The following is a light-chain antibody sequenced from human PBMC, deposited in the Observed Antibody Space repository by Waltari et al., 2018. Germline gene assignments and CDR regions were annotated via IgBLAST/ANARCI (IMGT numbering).Light chain of an antibody. CDR1: SCSVSTNSY. J-gene: IGLJ6*01. CDR2: TTN. Sequence: QTVVTQEPSFSVSPGGTVPLPCGLRSCSVSTNSYPSWYQQPPGQAPRTLIYTTNTRSSGVPDRFSGSILGNKAALTITGAQADDESDYYCVLYMGSGISVFGSGTKVTVL. V-gene: IGLV8-61*01. CDR3: VLYMGSGISV.